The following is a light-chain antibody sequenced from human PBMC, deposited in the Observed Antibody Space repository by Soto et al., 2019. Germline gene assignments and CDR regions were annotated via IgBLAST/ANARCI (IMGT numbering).Light chain of an antibody. CDR1: QNVRGSY. J-gene: IGKJ4*01. CDR2: AAS. CDR3: HQYGSSPPT. Sequence: EIVLSQSPGTLSLSPGETASHSCRASQNVRGSYLAWYQQKPGQAPRLLISAASRRATGVPDRFSGSGSGTDFTLTISRLEPEDFAVYCCHQYGSSPPTFGGGTKVEIK. V-gene: IGKV3-20*01.